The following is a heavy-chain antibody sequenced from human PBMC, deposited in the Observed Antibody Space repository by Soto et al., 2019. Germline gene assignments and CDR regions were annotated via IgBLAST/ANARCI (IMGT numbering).Heavy chain of an antibody. CDR2: IIPIFGTA. CDR3: AAGSVIRYYYYGMDV. CDR1: GGTFSSYA. J-gene: IGHJ6*02. D-gene: IGHD3-16*02. V-gene: IGHV1-69*13. Sequence: SVKVSCKASGGTFSSYAISWVRQAPGQGLEWMGGIIPIFGTANYAQKFQGRVTITADESTSTAYMELSSLRSEDTAVYYCAAGSVIRYYYYGMDVWGQGTTVTVSS.